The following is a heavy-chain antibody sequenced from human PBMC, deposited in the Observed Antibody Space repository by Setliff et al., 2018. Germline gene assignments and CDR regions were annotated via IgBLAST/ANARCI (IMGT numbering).Heavy chain of an antibody. J-gene: IGHJ4*02. V-gene: IGHV4-39*01. CDR2: IYHGGDT. CDR1: GGSINSGVYY. D-gene: IGHD1-1*01. CDR3: ARTGTYRYFDY. Sequence: PSETLSLTCTVSGGSINSGVYYWGWIRQPPGEGLEWIGRIYHGGDTYYNASLKSRLTISVDTSKNQFSLKLRSVTAADTAVYCARTGTYRYFDYWGQGALVTVSS.